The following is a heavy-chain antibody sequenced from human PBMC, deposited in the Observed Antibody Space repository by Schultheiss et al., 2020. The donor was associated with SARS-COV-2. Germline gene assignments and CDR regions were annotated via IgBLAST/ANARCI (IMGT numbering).Heavy chain of an antibody. CDR3: AKDPIPLYYYGSGSYVVD. Sequence: ETLSLTCTVSGGSISSSSYYWGWIRQPPGKGLEWVSYISSSSSTIYYADSVKGRFTISRDNSRNTLCLQMTSLRTEDTAVYYCAKDPIPLYYYGSGSYVVDWGQGTLVTVSS. D-gene: IGHD3-10*01. CDR1: GGSISSSS. J-gene: IGHJ4*02. V-gene: IGHV3-48*01. CDR2: ISSSSSTI.